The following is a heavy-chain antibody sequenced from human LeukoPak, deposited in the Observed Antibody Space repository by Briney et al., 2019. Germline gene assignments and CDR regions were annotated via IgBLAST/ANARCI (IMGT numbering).Heavy chain of an antibody. CDR3: ARASGYSSGWSAWFDP. Sequence: SETLSLTCAVYGGSFGGSSWSGFPKPQGKGLDGIGEINHSGSTNYNPSLKSRVTISVDTSKNQFSLKLSSVTAADTAVYYCARASGYSSGWSAWFDPWGQGTLVTVSS. CDR2: INHSGST. CDR1: GGSFGGSS. J-gene: IGHJ5*02. V-gene: IGHV4-34*01. D-gene: IGHD6-19*01.